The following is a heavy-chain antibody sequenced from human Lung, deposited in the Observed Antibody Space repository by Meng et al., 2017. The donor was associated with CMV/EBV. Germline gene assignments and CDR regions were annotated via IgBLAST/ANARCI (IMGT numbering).Heavy chain of an antibody. Sequence: QWQLVQSGAEVKKPGASVKVSCKASGYTFTNYYMHWVRQAPGQGLEWMGVINPSGGSTNYAQKFQGRLTMTRDTSTSTVYMELSSLRSEDTAVYYCARGDGGNGSDYWGQGTLVTVSS. CDR1: GYTFTNYY. CDR3: ARGDGGNGSDY. V-gene: IGHV1-46*01. CDR2: INPSGGST. J-gene: IGHJ4*02. D-gene: IGHD4-23*01.